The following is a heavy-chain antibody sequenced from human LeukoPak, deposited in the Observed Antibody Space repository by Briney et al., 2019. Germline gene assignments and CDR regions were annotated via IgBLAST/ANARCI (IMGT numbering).Heavy chain of an antibody. J-gene: IGHJ4*02. CDR3: ARERRGTLGAIDY. CDR1: GGSISSGDYY. D-gene: IGHD1-26*01. V-gene: IGHV4-30-4*08. Sequence: PSQTLSLTCTVSGGSISSGDYYWSWIRQPPGKGLEWIGYIYYSGSTYYNPSLKSRVTISVDTSKNQFSLKLSSVTAADTAVYYCARERRGTLGAIDYWGQGTLVTVSS. CDR2: IYYSGST.